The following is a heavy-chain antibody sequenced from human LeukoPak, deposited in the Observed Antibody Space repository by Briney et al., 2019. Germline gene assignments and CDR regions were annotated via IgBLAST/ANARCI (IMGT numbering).Heavy chain of an antibody. V-gene: IGHV1-2*02. J-gene: IGHJ6*02. CDR1: GYTFSGYY. CDR2: INPNNGGT. Sequence: ASVKVSCKASGYTFSGYYIHWVRQAPGQGLEWMGWINPNNGGTKYAQKFQGRVTMTRDTSISTTYMDLSRLRSDDTAVYYCARDLHYDFLESYYGLDVWGQGTTVTVSS. D-gene: IGHD3-3*01. CDR3: ARDLHYDFLESYYGLDV.